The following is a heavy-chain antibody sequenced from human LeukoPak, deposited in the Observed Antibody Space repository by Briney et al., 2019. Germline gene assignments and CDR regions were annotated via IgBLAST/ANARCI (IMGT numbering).Heavy chain of an antibody. J-gene: IGHJ4*02. D-gene: IGHD2-21*01. CDR3: ATLICGGYCNNGFDN. CDR1: GASVGSGGHY. V-gene: IGHV4-61*02. Sequence: SQTLSLTCTVSGASVGSGGHYWSWIRQPAGKGLEWLGRIHISGSTNYNPSLNSRVTISIDTSKNQFSVQMTSVTAADTAVYYCATLICGGYCNNGFDNWGQGTLVTVSS. CDR2: IHISGST.